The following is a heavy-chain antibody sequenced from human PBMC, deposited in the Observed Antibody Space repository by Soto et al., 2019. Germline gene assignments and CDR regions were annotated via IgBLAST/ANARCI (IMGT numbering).Heavy chain of an antibody. V-gene: IGHV4-59*01. D-gene: IGHD1-20*01. Sequence: SETLSLTCTVSGGSISSYYWSWIRQPPGKGLEWIGYIYYSGSTNYNPSLKSRVTISVDTSKNQFSLKLSSVTAADTAVYCCASRYNWNHHAFDIWGQGTMVTVSS. CDR2: IYYSGST. CDR3: ASRYNWNHHAFDI. CDR1: GGSISSYY. J-gene: IGHJ3*02.